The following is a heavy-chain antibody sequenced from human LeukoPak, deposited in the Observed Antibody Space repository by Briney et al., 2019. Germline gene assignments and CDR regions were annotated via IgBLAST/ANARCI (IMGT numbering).Heavy chain of an antibody. V-gene: IGHV1-69*13. Sequence: SVKVSCKASGDTFSTHAITWVRQAPGQGLEWMGGIIPMFGTANYAQKFQGRVTITADESTSTAYMELSSLRSEDTAVYYCARAYSSSSSWFDPWGQGTLVTVSS. CDR1: GDTFSTHA. J-gene: IGHJ5*02. D-gene: IGHD6-6*01. CDR3: ARAYSSSSSWFDP. CDR2: IIPMFGTA.